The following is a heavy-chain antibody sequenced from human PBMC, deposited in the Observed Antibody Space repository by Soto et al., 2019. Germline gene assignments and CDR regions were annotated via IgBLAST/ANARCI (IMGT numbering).Heavy chain of an antibody. D-gene: IGHD4-17*01. CDR1: GYTFTSYY. V-gene: IGHV1-46*01. Sequence: GASVKVSCRASGYTFTSYYIHWVRQAPGQGLEWMGIINPTGGSTTYAQRFQGRISMTRDTSTNTVYMELSSLRSEDTAVYYCARDDYADYGDYWGQGSLVTVSS. CDR3: ARDDYADYGDY. CDR2: INPTGGST. J-gene: IGHJ4*02.